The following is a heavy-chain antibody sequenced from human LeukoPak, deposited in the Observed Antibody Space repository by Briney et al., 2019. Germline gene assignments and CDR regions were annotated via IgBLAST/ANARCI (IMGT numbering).Heavy chain of an antibody. V-gene: IGHV4-39*07. D-gene: IGHD3-10*01. CDR3: ARDQPPEVEFGDLGPWFDP. CDR1: GGSISSSSYY. Sequence: PSETLSLTCTVSGGSISSSSYYWGWIRQPPGKGLEWIGSIYYSGSTYYNPSLKSRVTISIDTSTNQFSLKLSSVTAADTAVYYCARDQPPEVEFGDLGPWFDPWGQGTLVTVSS. CDR2: IYYSGST. J-gene: IGHJ5*02.